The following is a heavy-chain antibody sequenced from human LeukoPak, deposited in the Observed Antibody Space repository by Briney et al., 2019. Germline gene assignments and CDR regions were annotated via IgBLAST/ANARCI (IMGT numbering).Heavy chain of an antibody. Sequence: GGSLRLSCAASGFTFSSYTMNWVPQAPGKGLEWVSSISSSSSYIYYADSVKGGLTISRDNAKNSLYLQMNSLRAEDTAVYYCARDPTPRYCSGGSCYTHYGMDVWGQGTTVTVSS. V-gene: IGHV3-21*01. CDR1: GFTFSSYT. D-gene: IGHD2-15*01. J-gene: IGHJ6*02. CDR2: ISSSSSYI. CDR3: ARDPTPRYCSGGSCYTHYGMDV.